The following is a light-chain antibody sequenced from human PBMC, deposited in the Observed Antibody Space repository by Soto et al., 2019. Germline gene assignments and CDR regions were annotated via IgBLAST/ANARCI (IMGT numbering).Light chain of an antibody. Sequence: GSLSLSPGERATLSCRASQSVSNNYLAWYQQKPGQAPRLLIYGASNRATGIPDRFSGSGSGTDFTLTISRLEPEDFAVYYCQQYGSSGTFGQGTKVDIK. V-gene: IGKV3-20*01. CDR2: GAS. CDR1: QSVSNNY. CDR3: QQYGSSGT. J-gene: IGKJ1*01.